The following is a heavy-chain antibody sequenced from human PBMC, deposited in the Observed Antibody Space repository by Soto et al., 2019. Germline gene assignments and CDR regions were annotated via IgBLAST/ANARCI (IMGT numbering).Heavy chain of an antibody. D-gene: IGHD3-10*01. J-gene: IGHJ4*02. V-gene: IGHV4-39*01. CDR2: VYYTGST. CDR1: GGSISGTTYY. CDR3: AKTMCRGLYYFDS. Sequence: SETLSLTCDVSGGSISGTTYYWGWIRQPPGKGLEWIGSVYYTGSTYYNPSFKSRVTISVDTSRNQFSLKMNFVTAADTAVYSCAKTMCRGLYYFDSWGQGTLVTVSS.